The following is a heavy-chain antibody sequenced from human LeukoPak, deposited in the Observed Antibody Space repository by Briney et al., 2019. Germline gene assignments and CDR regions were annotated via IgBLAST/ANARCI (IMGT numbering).Heavy chain of an antibody. V-gene: IGHV3-74*01. CDR1: GFTFSDHW. J-gene: IGHJ4*02. Sequence: GGSLRLSCAASGFTFSDHWMHWVRQAPGKGLMWVSRINRDGSRTDYADSVKGRFTISRDDAKNTLYLQVNSLRAEDTAVYFCARGGSDTAMAHDYWGQGTLVTVSS. D-gene: IGHD5-18*01. CDR2: INRDGSRT. CDR3: ARGGSDTAMAHDY.